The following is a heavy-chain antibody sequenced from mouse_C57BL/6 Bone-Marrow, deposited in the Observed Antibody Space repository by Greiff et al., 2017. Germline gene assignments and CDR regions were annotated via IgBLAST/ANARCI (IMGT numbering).Heavy chain of an antibody. Sequence: QVQLKQPGAELVKPGASVKLSCKASGYTFTSYWMQWVKQRPGQGLEWIGEIDPSDSYTNYNQKFKGKATLTVDTSSSTAYMQLSSLTSEDSAVYYCAPHYYGSSYGAWFAYWGQGTLVTVSA. CDR1: GYTFTSYW. CDR3: APHYYGSSYGAWFAY. V-gene: IGHV1-50*01. J-gene: IGHJ3*01. D-gene: IGHD1-1*01. CDR2: IDPSDSYT.